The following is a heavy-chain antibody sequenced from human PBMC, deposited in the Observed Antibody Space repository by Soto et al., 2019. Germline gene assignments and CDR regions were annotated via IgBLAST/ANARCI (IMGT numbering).Heavy chain of an antibody. CDR3: AKIEMGWFAH. V-gene: IGHV3-23*01. CDR2: ISGSGGHT. D-gene: IGHD2-8*01. Sequence: EVQLLESGGHVVQPGEFLRLSCTGSGFSFFSYAMSWVRQAPGKGLEWVSTISGSGGHTYYADSVKGRFVVSRDNDKNTVYLHMSSLTGEDTAVYFCAKIEMGWFAHWGQGTQVTVSS. CDR1: GFSFFSYA. J-gene: IGHJ5*02.